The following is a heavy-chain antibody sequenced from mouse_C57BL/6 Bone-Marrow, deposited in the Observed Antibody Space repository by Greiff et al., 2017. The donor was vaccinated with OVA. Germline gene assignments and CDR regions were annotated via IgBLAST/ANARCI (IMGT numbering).Heavy chain of an antibody. CDR1: GYTFTDYY. D-gene: IGHD1-1*01. Sequence: VQLQESGAELVRPGASVKLSCKASGYTFTDYYINWVKQRPRQGLLWIARIYPGSGNTNYNEKFKGKATLTTEKSSSTAYMLLSSLTSEDSAVYFCARPAYYGSSYGYFDVWGTGATVTVSS. V-gene: IGHV1-76*01. CDR3: ARPAYYGSSYGYFDV. CDR2: IYPGSGNT. J-gene: IGHJ1*03.